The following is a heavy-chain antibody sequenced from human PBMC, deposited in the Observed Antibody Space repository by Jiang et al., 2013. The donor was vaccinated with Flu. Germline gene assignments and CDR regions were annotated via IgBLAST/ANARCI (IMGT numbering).Heavy chain of an antibody. CDR2: INHSGST. Sequence: LLKPSETLSLTCAVYGGSFSGYYWSWIRQPPGKGLEWIGEINHSGSTNYNPSLKSRVTISVDTSKNQFSLKLSSVTAADTAVYYCARLCVVGATKGPRDAFDIWGQGTMVTVSS. CDR1: GGSFSGYY. D-gene: IGHD1-26*01. CDR3: ARLCVVGATKGPRDAFDI. V-gene: IGHV4-34*01. J-gene: IGHJ3*02.